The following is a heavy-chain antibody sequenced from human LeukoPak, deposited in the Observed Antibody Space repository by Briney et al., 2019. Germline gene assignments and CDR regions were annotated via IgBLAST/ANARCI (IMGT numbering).Heavy chain of an antibody. CDR1: GFTVSSNY. CDR2: IYSGGST. D-gene: IGHD5-24*01. V-gene: IGHV3-66*01. J-gene: IGHJ4*02. Sequence: GGSLRLSCAASGFTVSSNYMSWVRQAPGKGLEWVSVIYSGGSTNYADSVKGRFTISRDNSKNTLYLQMNSLRAEDTAVYYCARSSGWLHFDYWGQGTLVTVSS. CDR3: ARSSGWLHFDY.